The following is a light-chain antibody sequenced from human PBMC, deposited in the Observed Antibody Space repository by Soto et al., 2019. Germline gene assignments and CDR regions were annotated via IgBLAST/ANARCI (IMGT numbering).Light chain of an antibody. V-gene: IGKV1-39*01. CDR3: QQSHTNPLS. CDR1: QSITWY. Sequence: DIQMTQSPSSLSASLGDRVTITCRASQSITWYLNWYQQKPGKAPKLLIYAVSRLQSGVPSRFSGSGSETEFTLTISSLQPEDFATYYCQQSHTNPLSFGGGTKVEIK. J-gene: IGKJ4*01. CDR2: AVS.